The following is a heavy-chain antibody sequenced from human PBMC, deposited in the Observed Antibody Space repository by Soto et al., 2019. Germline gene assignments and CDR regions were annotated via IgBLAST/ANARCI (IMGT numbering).Heavy chain of an antibody. J-gene: IGHJ6*02. CDR3: ARLAENGCSGYDLSSGMDV. D-gene: IGHD5-12*01. CDR1: GCSFTSYW. Sequence: GESLKISCKGSGCSFTSYWIGWVRQMPGKGLEWMGIIYPGDSDTRYSPSFQGQVTISADKSISTAYLQWSSLEASDTAMYYCARLAENGCSGYDLSSGMDVWGQGTTVTVSS. CDR2: IYPGDSDT. V-gene: IGHV5-51*01.